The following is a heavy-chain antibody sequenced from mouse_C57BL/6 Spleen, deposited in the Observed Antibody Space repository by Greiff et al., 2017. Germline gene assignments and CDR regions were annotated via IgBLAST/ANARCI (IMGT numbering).Heavy chain of an antibody. J-gene: IGHJ2*01. V-gene: IGHV5-17*01. CDR2: ISSGSSTI. CDR3: AREGGYYYEGY. D-gene: IGHD1-1*01. Sequence: EVKLMESGGGLVKPGGSLKLSCAASGFTFSDYGMHWVRQAPEKGLAWVAYISSGSSTIYYADTVKGRFTIARDNAKNTLFLQMTSLRSEDTAMYYCAREGGYYYEGYWGQGTTLTVSS. CDR1: GFTFSDYG.